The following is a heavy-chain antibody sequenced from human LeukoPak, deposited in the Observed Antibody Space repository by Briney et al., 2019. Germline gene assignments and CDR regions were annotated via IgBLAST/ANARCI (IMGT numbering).Heavy chain of an antibody. Sequence: GGSLRLSCAASGFTFSSYGMHWVRQAPGKGLEWVAFIRYDGSNKYYADSVKGRFTISRDNSKNTLYLQMNSLRAEDTAVYYCAKDPARRYCSSTSCYTNWFDPWGQGTLVTVSS. J-gene: IGHJ5*02. CDR3: AKDPARRYCSSTSCYTNWFDP. V-gene: IGHV3-30*02. D-gene: IGHD2-2*02. CDR1: GFTFSSYG. CDR2: IRYDGSNK.